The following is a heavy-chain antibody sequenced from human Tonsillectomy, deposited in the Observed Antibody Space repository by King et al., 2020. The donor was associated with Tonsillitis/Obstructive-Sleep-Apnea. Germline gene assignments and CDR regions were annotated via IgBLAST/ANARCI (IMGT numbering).Heavy chain of an antibody. J-gene: IGHJ6*03. D-gene: IGHD2-2*01. V-gene: IGHV1-18*01. CDR2: ISGDNDNP. CDR1: GYTFTRYG. Sequence: QLVQSGAEVKKPGASVKVSCKASGYTFTRYGISWVRQAPGQGLEWIGWISGDNDNPNYAQKVRGRVTMSTDISTRTAYMELRSLRSADTAVYYCAREAFCSSSSCFEAYYYMDVWGKGTPVTVSS. CDR3: AREAFCSSSSCFEAYYYMDV.